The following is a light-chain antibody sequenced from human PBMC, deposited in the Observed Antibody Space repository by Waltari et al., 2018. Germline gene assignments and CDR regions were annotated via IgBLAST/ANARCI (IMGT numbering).Light chain of an antibody. Sequence: DIQMTQSPSSLSASVGDSVTITCRASQSISSYLNWYQQKPGKAPKLLIYAASSLQSGVPSRFSGSGSGTDFTLTISSLQPEEFATYYCQQSYSTPETFGQGTKVEIK. CDR3: QQSYSTPET. CDR2: AAS. CDR1: QSISSY. J-gene: IGKJ1*01. V-gene: IGKV1-39*01.